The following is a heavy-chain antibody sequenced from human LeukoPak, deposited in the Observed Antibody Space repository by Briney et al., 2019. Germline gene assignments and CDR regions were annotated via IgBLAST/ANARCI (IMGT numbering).Heavy chain of an antibody. V-gene: IGHV4-59*01. CDR2: IYYSGST. CDR1: GGSISSYY. D-gene: IGHD6-19*01. J-gene: IGHJ4*02. CDR3: ARGSGQWLAPFDY. Sequence: PSETLSLTCTVSGGSISSYYWSWIRQPPGKGLEWIGYIYYSGSTNYNPSLKSRVTISVDTSKNQFSPKLSSVTAADTAVYYCARGSGQWLAPFDYWGQGTLVTVSS.